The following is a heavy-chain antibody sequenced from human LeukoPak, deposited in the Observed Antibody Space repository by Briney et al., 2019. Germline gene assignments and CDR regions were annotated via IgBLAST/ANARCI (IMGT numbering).Heavy chain of an antibody. Sequence: SETLSLTCTVSGGSISSYYWSWIRQPPGKGLEWTGYIYYSGSTNYNPSLKSRVTISVDTSKNQFSLKLSSVTAADTAVYYCASTYYYGSGSEYYFDYWGQGTLVTVSS. CDR3: ASTYYYGSGSEYYFDY. J-gene: IGHJ4*02. CDR2: IYYSGST. V-gene: IGHV4-59*01. D-gene: IGHD3-10*01. CDR1: GGSISSYY.